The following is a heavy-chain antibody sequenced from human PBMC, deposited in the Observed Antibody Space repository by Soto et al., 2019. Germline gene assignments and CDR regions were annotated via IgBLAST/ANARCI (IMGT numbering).Heavy chain of an antibody. D-gene: IGHD1-1*01. Sequence: ASVKVSCKASGYTFTNYGISWVRQAPGQGLEWMGWISAYNGNTNYAQKLQGRVTMTTDTSTSTAYMELRSLRSDDTAVFYCARDLDTGYFDYWCQGTLVTVSS. J-gene: IGHJ4*02. V-gene: IGHV1-18*01. CDR1: GYTFTNYG. CDR3: ARDLDTGYFDY. CDR2: ISAYNGNT.